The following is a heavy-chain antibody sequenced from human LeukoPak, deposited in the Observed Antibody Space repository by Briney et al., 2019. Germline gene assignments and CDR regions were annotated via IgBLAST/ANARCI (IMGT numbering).Heavy chain of an antibody. CDR1: GYTFTSYD. V-gene: IGHV1-8*01. Sequence: ASVKVSCKASGYTFTSYDINWVRQATGQGLEWMGWMNPNSGNTGYAQKFQGRVTMTRNTSISTAYMELSSLRSEDTAVYYCARRGWAAAGTDYWGQGTLVTVSS. J-gene: IGHJ4*02. D-gene: IGHD6-13*01. CDR2: MNPNSGNT. CDR3: ARRGWAAAGTDY.